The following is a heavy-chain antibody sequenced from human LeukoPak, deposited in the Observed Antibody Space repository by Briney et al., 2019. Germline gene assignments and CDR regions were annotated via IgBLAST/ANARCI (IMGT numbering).Heavy chain of an antibody. CDR2: INPNSGGT. Sequence: ASVKVSCKASGYTFTGYYMHLVRQAPGQGLEWMGWINPNSGGTNYAQKFQGRVTMTRDTSISTAYMDLSRLRSDDTAVYYCARDITGSSGWYIDYWGQGTLVTVSS. D-gene: IGHD6-19*01. CDR1: GYTFTGYY. J-gene: IGHJ4*02. CDR3: ARDITGSSGWYIDY. V-gene: IGHV1-2*02.